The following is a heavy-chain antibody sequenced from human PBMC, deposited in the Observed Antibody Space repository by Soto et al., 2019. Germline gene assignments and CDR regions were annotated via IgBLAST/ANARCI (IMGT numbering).Heavy chain of an antibody. CDR1: GFTFSDHY. Sequence: EVQLVESGGGLVQPGGSLRLSCAASGFTFSDHYMDWVRQAPGKGLEWVGRSKNKADSYTTEYAASVKGSFTISRDGSENSLYLQMNSLKTEDPAVYYCTVWGSGNDFGAAWGQGILVTVSS. V-gene: IGHV3-72*01. CDR2: SKNKADSYTT. CDR3: TVWGSGNDFGAA. D-gene: IGHD3-10*01. J-gene: IGHJ1*01.